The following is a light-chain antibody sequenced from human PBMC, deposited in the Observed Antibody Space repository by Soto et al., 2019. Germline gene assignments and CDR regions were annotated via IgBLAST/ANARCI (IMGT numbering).Light chain of an antibody. J-gene: IGLJ2*01. CDR3: QAYDSSLSGVV. CDR1: RSNIGAGSD. Sequence: QSVLTQPPSVSGAPGQRVIISCTGSRSNIGAGSDVQWYQQLPGTAPKLLIYGNSNRPSGVPDRFSGSKSGTSASLAINGLRAEDEADYYCQAYDSSLSGVVFGGGTKLTVL. V-gene: IGLV1-40*01. CDR2: GNS.